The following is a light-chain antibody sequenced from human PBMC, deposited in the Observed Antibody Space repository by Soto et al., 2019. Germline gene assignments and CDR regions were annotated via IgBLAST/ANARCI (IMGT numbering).Light chain of an antibody. CDR1: SSDVGGYNY. V-gene: IGLV2-11*01. CDR3: CSYAGSYTWV. Sequence: QLVLTQPRSVSGSPGQSVTISCTGTSSDVGGYNYVSWYQQHPGKAPKLMIYDVNKRPSGVPDRFSGSKSGNTASLTISGLQAEDEADYYCCSYAGSYTWVFGGGTKVTVL. CDR2: DVN. J-gene: IGLJ3*02.